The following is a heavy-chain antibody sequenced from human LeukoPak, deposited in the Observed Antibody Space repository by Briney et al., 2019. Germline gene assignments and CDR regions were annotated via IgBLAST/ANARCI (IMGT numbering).Heavy chain of an antibody. CDR1: GYSISSVYY. Sequence: SETLSLTCTVSGYSISSVYYWGWIRQPPGKGLEWIGSIYHSGSTYYNPSLKSRVTISVDTSKNQFSLKLSSVTAADPAVYFCARAQGDCSGGSCYSGNAFDISGQGTMVTVSS. V-gene: IGHV4-38-2*02. CDR3: ARAQGDCSGGSCYSGNAFDI. J-gene: IGHJ3*02. D-gene: IGHD2-15*01. CDR2: IYHSGST.